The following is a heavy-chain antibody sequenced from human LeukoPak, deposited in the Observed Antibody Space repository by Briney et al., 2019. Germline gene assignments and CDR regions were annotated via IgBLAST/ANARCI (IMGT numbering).Heavy chain of an antibody. J-gene: IGHJ5*02. D-gene: IGHD6-19*01. Sequence: PSETLSLTCAVYGGSFSGYYWSWIRQPPGKGLEWIGYIYYSGSTNYNPSLQSRVTISVDTSRNQFSLKLSSVTAADTAVYYCARGGSGWYLGIDPWGQGTLVTVSS. V-gene: IGHV4-34*11. CDR3: ARGGSGWYLGIDP. CDR2: IYYSGST. CDR1: GGSFSGYY.